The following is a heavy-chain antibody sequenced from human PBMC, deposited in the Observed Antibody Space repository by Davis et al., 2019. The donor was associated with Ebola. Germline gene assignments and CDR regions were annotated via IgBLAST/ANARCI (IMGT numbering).Heavy chain of an antibody. CDR3: AGLYCSGGNCYQSY. Sequence: GESLKISCAASAFIFSNYGMHWVRQAPGKGLEWVAAISFDGTDNFYGDSVKGRFTISRDNSKNTLYLQMNSLRDDDTAVYYCAGLYCSGGNCYQSYWGQGTLVTVSS. D-gene: IGHD2-15*01. V-gene: IGHV3-30*03. CDR1: AFIFSNYG. J-gene: IGHJ4*02. CDR2: ISFDGTDN.